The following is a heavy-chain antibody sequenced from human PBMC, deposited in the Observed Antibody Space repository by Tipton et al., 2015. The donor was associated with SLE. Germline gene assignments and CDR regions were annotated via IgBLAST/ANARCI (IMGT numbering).Heavy chain of an antibody. Sequence: SLRLSCVASGFIVRNYMSWVRQAPGKGLEWVSVIYRDDRTYYADSVKGRFTISRDNSKNTVYLQMNSLRAEDTAMYYCARDKTCGSYYYWGQGTLVTFSS. CDR3: ARDKTCGSYYY. CDR1: GFIVRNY. D-gene: IGHD1-26*01. CDR2: IYRDDRT. J-gene: IGHJ4*02. V-gene: IGHV3-66*02.